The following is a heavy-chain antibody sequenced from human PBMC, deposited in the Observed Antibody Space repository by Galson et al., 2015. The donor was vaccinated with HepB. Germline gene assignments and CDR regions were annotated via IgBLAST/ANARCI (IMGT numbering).Heavy chain of an antibody. V-gene: IGHV3-48*04. CDR2: ISSSSDIK. Sequence: SLRLSCAASGFTFSSYSMNWVRQAPGMGLEWVSYISSSSDIKYYADSVKGRLTISRDNAKNSLYLQMNSLRAEDTAVYYCARDGPNGGYSYGQLRPDAFDIWGQGTLVTVSS. D-gene: IGHD5-18*01. J-gene: IGHJ3*02. CDR3: ARDGPNGGYSYGQLRPDAFDI. CDR1: GFTFSSYS.